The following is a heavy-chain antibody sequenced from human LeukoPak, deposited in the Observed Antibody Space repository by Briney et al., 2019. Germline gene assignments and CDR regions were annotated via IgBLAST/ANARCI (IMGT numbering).Heavy chain of an antibody. CDR3: ARGSTSDWPLDH. V-gene: IGHV1-46*01. D-gene: IGHD6-19*01. Sequence: ASVKVSCMASGYTFTSYYMHWVRQAAGQGLEWMGIINPSGGSTSYAQKFQGRVTMTRDTSTSTVYMELSSLKSEDTAVCYCARGSTSDWPLDHWGQETLVTISS. CDR2: INPSGGST. J-gene: IGHJ4*02. CDR1: GYTFTSYY.